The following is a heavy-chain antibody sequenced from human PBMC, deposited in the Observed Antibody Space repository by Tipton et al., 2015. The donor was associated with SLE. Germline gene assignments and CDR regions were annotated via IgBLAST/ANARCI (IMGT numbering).Heavy chain of an antibody. CDR3: ARSPNKDCTGGVCFHGLDV. J-gene: IGHJ6*02. Sequence: GLVKPSETLSLTCSVSDDSISNYYWSWIRQTPGKGLEWLGYMYYSGSTNYNPSLKSRLTISVDTSKNQFSLKLNSVTAADTAVYYCARSPNKDCTGGVCFHGLDVWGQGTTVTVSS. D-gene: IGHD2-8*02. V-gene: IGHV4-59*01. CDR1: DDSISNYY. CDR2: MYYSGST.